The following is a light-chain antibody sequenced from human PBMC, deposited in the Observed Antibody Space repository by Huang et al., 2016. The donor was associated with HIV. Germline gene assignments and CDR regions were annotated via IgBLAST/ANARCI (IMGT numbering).Light chain of an antibody. CDR2: DAA. CDR1: RHIYSY. J-gene: IGKJ3*01. Sequence: DIQMTQSPSSLSASIGDRVTITCRASRHIYSYLNWYQHRPWKAPKLLIYDAANLEVGFPSRFSGSGSGRNFTLIISSLQPEDFATYYCQQYDSLPRTFGPGTKV. CDR3: QQYDSLPRT. V-gene: IGKV1-33*01.